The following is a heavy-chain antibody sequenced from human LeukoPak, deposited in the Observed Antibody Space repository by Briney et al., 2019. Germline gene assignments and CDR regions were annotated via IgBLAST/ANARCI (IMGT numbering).Heavy chain of an antibody. CDR1: GFTFSDYD. J-gene: IGHJ4*02. V-gene: IGHV3-21*06. Sequence: GGALRLSCTASGFTFSDYDMNWVRLAPGKGLEWVSSISGRSRHMYYTDSAKGRFTISRDNAKNSLYLQMNSLRAEDTAVYYCARAFPPLRTSAAGDFWGQGTLVTVSS. D-gene: IGHD6-25*01. CDR3: ARAFPPLRTSAAGDF. CDR2: ISGRSRHM.